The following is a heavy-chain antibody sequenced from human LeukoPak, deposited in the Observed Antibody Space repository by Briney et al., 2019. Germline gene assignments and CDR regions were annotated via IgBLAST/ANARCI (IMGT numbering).Heavy chain of an antibody. D-gene: IGHD6-19*01. V-gene: IGHV3-74*01. CDR1: GFTLSNYW. Sequence: GGSLRLSCAASGFTLSNYWMHWVRQAPGEGLVWVSRVDPDGTTTNYADSVKGRFTISRDNSNNTLFLLMNSLRAEDTAVYYCAKYMSSGSWGQGTLVTVSS. J-gene: IGHJ5*02. CDR2: VDPDGTTT. CDR3: AKYMSSGS.